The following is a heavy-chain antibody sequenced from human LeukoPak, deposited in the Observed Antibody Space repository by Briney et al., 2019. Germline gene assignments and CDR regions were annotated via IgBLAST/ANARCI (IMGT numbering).Heavy chain of an antibody. J-gene: IGHJ5*02. CDR2: IFYSGST. V-gene: IGHV4-30-4*08. CDR1: GGSISSGHYY. Sequence: SQTLSLTCTVSGGSISSGHYYWTWIRQRPGRGLEWIGYIFYSGSTYYNPSLKSRITISVDTSKNQFSPKLSSVTAADTAVYYCARANGGYDRNWFDPWGQGTLVTVSS. CDR3: ARANGGYDRNWFDP. D-gene: IGHD5-12*01.